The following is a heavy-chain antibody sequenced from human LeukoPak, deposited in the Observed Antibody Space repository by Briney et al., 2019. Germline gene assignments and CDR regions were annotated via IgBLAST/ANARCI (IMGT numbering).Heavy chain of an antibody. CDR1: GFTFSSYE. CDR2: ISSSGSTI. V-gene: IGHV3-48*03. J-gene: IGHJ5*02. Sequence: GGSLRLSCAASGFTFSSYEMNWVRQAPGKGLEWVSYISSSGSTIYYADSVKSRFTISRDNAKNSLYLQMNSLRAEDTAVYYCAREGYYYDSSGYYYRGWFDPWGQGTLATVSS. CDR3: AREGYYYDSSGYYYRGWFDP. D-gene: IGHD3-22*01.